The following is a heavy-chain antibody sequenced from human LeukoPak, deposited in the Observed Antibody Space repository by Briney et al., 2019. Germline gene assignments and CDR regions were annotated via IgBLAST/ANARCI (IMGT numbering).Heavy chain of an antibody. CDR2: IYSGGST. CDR3: ARDRDPAAFDI. D-gene: IGHD3-10*01. V-gene: IGHV3-66*01. CDR1: GFTVSSNY. J-gene: IGHJ3*02. Sequence: GGSLRLSCAASGFTVSSNYMSWVRQAPGKGLEWVSVIYSGGSTYYADSVKGRFTISRDNSKNTLYLQMNSLRAGDTAVYYCARDRDPAAFDIWGQGTMVTVSS.